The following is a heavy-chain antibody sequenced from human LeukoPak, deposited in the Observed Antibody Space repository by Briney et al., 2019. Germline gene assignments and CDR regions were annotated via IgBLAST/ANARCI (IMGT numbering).Heavy chain of an antibody. D-gene: IGHD6-13*01. J-gene: IGHJ5*02. CDR1: GVSISSGGYS. CDR3: DREGGAADGTPWFDP. CDR2: IYHSGST. V-gene: IGHV4-30-2*01. Sequence: PSETLSLTCAVSGVSISSGGYSWSWIRQPPGKGLEWIGYIYHSGSTYYNPSLKSRVTISVDRSKNQFSLKLSSVTAADTAVYYCDREGGAADGTPWFDPWGQGTLVTVSS.